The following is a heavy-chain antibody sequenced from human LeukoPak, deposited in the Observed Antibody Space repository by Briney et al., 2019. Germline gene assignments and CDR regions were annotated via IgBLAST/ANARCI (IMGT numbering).Heavy chain of an antibody. CDR2: IYTSGST. V-gene: IGHV4-4*07. CDR3: ARFELIGGYADAFDI. Sequence: PSETLSLTCTVSGGSISSYYWSWIRQPAGKGLEWIGRIYTSGSTNYNPSLKSRVTMSVDTSKNQFSLKLSSVTAADTAVYYCARFELIGGYADAFDIWGQGTMVTVSS. J-gene: IGHJ3*02. CDR1: GGSISSYY. D-gene: IGHD3-16*01.